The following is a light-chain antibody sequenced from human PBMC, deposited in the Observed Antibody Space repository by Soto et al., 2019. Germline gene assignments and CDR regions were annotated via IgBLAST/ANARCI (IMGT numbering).Light chain of an antibody. CDR2: DVS. CDR3: QQYNNWPFS. V-gene: IGKV3-15*01. Sequence: EIVMTQSPATLSVSPGERATLSCRAGQGVTTNFAWYQHKSGQSPRLLIYDVSIRATGVPARFSGTGSETDFTLTISGLQSEDSAVYFCQQYNNWPFSFGQGTRVEIK. J-gene: IGKJ5*01. CDR1: QGVTTN.